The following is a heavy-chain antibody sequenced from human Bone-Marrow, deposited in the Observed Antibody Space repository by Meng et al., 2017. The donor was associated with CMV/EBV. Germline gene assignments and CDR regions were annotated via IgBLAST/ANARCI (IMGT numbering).Heavy chain of an antibody. J-gene: IGHJ4*02. CDR2: ISSSSTYI. V-gene: IGHV3-21*01. CDR3: ARDLSITLVRGVAR. D-gene: IGHD3-10*01. Sequence: GESLKISCAASGFTFSDYTMQWVRQAPGKGLEWVSSISSSSTYIFYAESVKGRFTISRDNAKESLYLQMNSLSAEDTAMYYCARDLSITLVRGVARWGQGTLVTVSS. CDR1: GFTFSDYT.